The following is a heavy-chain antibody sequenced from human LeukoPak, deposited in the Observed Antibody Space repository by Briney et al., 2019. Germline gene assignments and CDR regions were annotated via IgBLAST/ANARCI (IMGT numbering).Heavy chain of an antibody. CDR2: VSSSTGNP. D-gene: IGHD2/OR15-2a*01. V-gene: IGHV7-4-1*02. CDR1: GYSFTTLS. CDR3: ARDARMDY. J-gene: IGHJ4*02. Sequence: ASVKVSCKASGYSFTTLSICWVRQAPGQGLEWMGWVSSSTGNPTYAQGFTGRFVFSVDTSVTTAYLQINNLKAEDTGVYYCARDARMDYWGQGTLVTVSS.